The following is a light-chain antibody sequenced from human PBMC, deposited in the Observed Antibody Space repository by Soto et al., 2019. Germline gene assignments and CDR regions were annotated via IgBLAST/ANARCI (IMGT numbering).Light chain of an antibody. CDR2: DVS. J-gene: IGLJ1*01. Sequence: QSALTQPASVSGSPGQSITISCTGTSSDVGGYNYVSWYQQHPGKAPKLMIYDVSNRPSGVSDRFSGSKSGNTASLTISGRKAEDEADYYCSSYTSGSTLYVFGTGTKVTVL. CDR3: SSYTSGSTLYV. CDR1: SSDVGGYNY. V-gene: IGLV2-14*01.